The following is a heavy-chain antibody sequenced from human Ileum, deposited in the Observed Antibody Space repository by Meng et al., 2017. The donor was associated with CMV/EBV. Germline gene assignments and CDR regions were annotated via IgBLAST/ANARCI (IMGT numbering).Heavy chain of an antibody. D-gene: IGHD5-24*01. CDR2: ISWDGGST. CDR1: GFTFDDYA. Sequence: GESLKISCAASGFTFDDYAMHWVRQAPGKGLEWVSLISWDGGSTYYADSVKGRFTISRDNSKNSLYLQMNSLRAEDTALYYCAKALIRRKMATIVDYWGQGTLVTVSS. J-gene: IGHJ4*02. CDR3: AKALIRRKMATIVDY. V-gene: IGHV3-43D*03.